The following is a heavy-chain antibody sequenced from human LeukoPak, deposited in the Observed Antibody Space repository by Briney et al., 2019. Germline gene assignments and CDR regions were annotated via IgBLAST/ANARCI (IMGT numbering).Heavy chain of an antibody. D-gene: IGHD1-26*01. V-gene: IGHV4-59*01. CDR2: IYYSGST. CDR3: ARESPRAVDY. CDR1: GGSISSYY. Sequence: SETLSLTRTVSGGSISSYYWSWIRQPPGKGLEWIGYIYYSGSTNYNPSLKSRVTISVDTSKNQFSLKLSSVTAADTAVYYCARESPRAVDYWGQGTLVTVSS. J-gene: IGHJ4*02.